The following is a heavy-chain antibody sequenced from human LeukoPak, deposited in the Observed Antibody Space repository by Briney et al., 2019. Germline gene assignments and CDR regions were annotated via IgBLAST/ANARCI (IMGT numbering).Heavy chain of an antibody. Sequence: ASVKVSCKASGYTFTSYDINWVRQAPGQGLEWMGWMNPNSGNTGYAQKFQGRVTMTRNTSISTAYMELSSLRSEDTAVYYCARAAVRGYQLLLGYWGQGTLVTVSS. CDR1: GYTFTSYD. J-gene: IGHJ4*02. CDR2: MNPNSGNT. D-gene: IGHD2-2*01. CDR3: ARAAVRGYQLLLGY. V-gene: IGHV1-8*01.